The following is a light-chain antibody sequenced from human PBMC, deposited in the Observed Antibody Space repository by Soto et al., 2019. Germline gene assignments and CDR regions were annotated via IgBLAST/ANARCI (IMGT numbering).Light chain of an antibody. CDR2: GAS. CDR3: QQYGSWPYT. CDR1: QSISTN. V-gene: IGKV3-15*01. Sequence: ETVMTQSPATLSVSPGERVTLYCRASQSISTNSAWYQQRPGQAPRLLMYGASTRATGIPARFSGSGSGTEFTLTISSLQSEDFAVYYCQQYGSWPYTFGQGTKLEIK. J-gene: IGKJ2*01.